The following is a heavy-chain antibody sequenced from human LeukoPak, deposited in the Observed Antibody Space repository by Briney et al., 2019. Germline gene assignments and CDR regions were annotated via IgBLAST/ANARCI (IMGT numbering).Heavy chain of an antibody. CDR1: GFTFSSYS. CDR3: ARDPGAIAVAGTMGFDY. J-gene: IGHJ4*02. D-gene: IGHD6-19*01. CDR2: ISSSSSTI. V-gene: IGHV3-48*04. Sequence: PGGSLRLSCAASGFTFSSYSMNWVRQAPGKGLEWVSYISSSSSTIYYADSVKGRFTISRDNAKNSLYLQMNSLRAEDTAVYYCARDPGAIAVAGTMGFDYWGQGTLVTASS.